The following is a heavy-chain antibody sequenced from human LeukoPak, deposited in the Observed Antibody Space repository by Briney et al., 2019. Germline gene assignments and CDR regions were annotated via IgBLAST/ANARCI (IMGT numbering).Heavy chain of an antibody. CDR1: GYTFTGYY. V-gene: IGHV1-2*02. CDR2: IDPNSGGS. J-gene: IGHJ5*02. D-gene: IGHD2-2*01. CDR3: ARETIYCSSTSCYGFDA. Sequence: GASVKVSCKASGYTFTGYYMHWVRQAPGQGFEWMGWIDPNSGGSNYAQNFQGRVTLTRDTSISTAYMDLSRPRSDDTAVYYCARETIYCSSTSCYGFDAWGQGTLVTVSS.